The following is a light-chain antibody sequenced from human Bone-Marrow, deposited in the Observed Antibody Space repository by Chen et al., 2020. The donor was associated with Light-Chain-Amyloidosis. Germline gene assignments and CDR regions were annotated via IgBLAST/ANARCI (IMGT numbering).Light chain of an antibody. CDR1: QSISSSN. Sequence: DIVLTQSPGTLSLSPGERATLSCRASQSISSSNLSWYQQKPGQAPRLVIYGASTRATGTPDRFSGSGSGTDFTLTISRLEPEDSAVYFCLQYGTSPPRTFGQGTTVEIK. J-gene: IGKJ1*01. CDR2: GAS. CDR3: LQYGTSPPRT. V-gene: IGKV3-20*01.